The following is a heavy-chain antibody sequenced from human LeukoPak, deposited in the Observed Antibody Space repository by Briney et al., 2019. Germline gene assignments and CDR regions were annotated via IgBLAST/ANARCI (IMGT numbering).Heavy chain of an antibody. J-gene: IGHJ4*02. CDR3: ARGYSGSYTRFDY. CDR1: GFTFSSYS. D-gene: IGHD1-26*01. CDR2: ISSSSSYI. Sequence: GGSLRLSCAASGFTFSSYSMNWVRQAPGKGLEWVSSISSSSSYIYYADSVKGRFTISRDNAKNSLYLQMNSLRAEDTAVYYCARGYSGSYTRFDYWGQGTLVTVSS. V-gene: IGHV3-21*01.